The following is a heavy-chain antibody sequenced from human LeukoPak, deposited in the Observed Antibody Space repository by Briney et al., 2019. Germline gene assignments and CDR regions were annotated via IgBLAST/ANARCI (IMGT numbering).Heavy chain of an antibody. CDR2: IYYSGST. Sequence: SETLSLTCTVSGGSISSYYWSWIRQPPGKGLEWIGYIYYSGSTNYNPSLKSRVTISVDTSKNLFSLKLSSVTAADTAVYYCARQEVSSWYYFDYWGQGTLVTVSS. V-gene: IGHV4-59*08. CDR1: GGSISSYY. J-gene: IGHJ4*02. D-gene: IGHD6-13*01. CDR3: ARQEVSSWYYFDY.